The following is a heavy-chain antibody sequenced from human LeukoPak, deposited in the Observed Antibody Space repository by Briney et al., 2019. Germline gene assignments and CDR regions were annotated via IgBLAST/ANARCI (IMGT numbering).Heavy chain of an antibody. CDR3: ARVVEGGIVGATPFDY. Sequence: ASETLSLTCTVSGGSISTYYWSWIRQRPGKGLEWIGHIFHNGNTNYNPSLKSRVTISVDTSKNQFSLKLSSVTAADTAVYYCARVVEGGIVGATPFDYWGQGTLVTVSS. CDR1: GGSISTYY. D-gene: IGHD1-26*01. V-gene: IGHV4-59*01. J-gene: IGHJ4*02. CDR2: IFHNGNT.